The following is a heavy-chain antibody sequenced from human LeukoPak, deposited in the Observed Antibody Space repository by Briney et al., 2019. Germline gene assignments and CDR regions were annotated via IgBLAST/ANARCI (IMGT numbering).Heavy chain of an antibody. D-gene: IGHD6-19*01. CDR1: GFTFSSYG. CDR3: AKETYSSGWYPYFDY. Sequence: GRSLRLSCAASGFTFSSYGMHWVRQAPGKGLEWVAVIWYDGSNKYYADSVKGRFTISRDNSKNTLYLRMNSLRAEDTAVYYCAKETYSSGWYPYFDYWGQGTLVTVSS. J-gene: IGHJ4*02. CDR2: IWYDGSNK. V-gene: IGHV3-33*06.